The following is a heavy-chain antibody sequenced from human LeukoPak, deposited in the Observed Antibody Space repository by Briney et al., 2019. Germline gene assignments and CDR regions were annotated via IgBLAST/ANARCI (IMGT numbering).Heavy chain of an antibody. V-gene: IGHV1-8*01. D-gene: IGHD2-15*01. CDR3: ATDRQLGYCSGGSCSLRGAFDI. Sequence: GASVKVSCKASGYTFTSYDINWVRQATGQGLEWMGWMNPNSGNTGYAQKFQGRVTMTRNTSISTAYMELSSLRSEDTAVYYCATDRQLGYCSGGSCSLRGAFDIWGQGTMVTVSS. J-gene: IGHJ3*02. CDR2: MNPNSGNT. CDR1: GYTFTSYD.